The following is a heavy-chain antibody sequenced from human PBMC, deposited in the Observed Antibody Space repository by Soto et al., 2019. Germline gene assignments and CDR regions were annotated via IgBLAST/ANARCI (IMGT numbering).Heavy chain of an antibody. J-gene: IGHJ6*01. CDR3: XXXXXXXXXXXXXDYY. CDR2: ISYDGSNK. D-gene: IGHD5-18*01. CDR1: GFTFSSYG. V-gene: IGHV3-30*03. Sequence: QVQLVESGGGVVQPGRSLRLSCAASGFTFSSYGMHWVRQAPGKGLEWVAVISYDGSNKYYADSVKGRFTISRDNSKXXXXXXXNSLXAXXXXXXXXXXXXXXXXXXXXXDYY.